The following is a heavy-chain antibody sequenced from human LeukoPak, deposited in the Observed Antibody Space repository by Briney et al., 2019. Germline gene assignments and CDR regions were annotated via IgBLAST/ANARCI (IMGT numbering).Heavy chain of an antibody. V-gene: IGHV4-34*01. CDR1: GGSFSGYY. CDR2: INHSGST. CDR3: ARAYLYTIFGVVIIKEGQYMDV. Sequence: PSETLSLTCAIYGGSFSGYYWSWIRQPPGKGLEWIGEINHSGSTNYNPSLKSRVTISVDTSKNQFSLKLSSVTAADTAVYYCARAYLYTIFGVVIIKEGQYMDVWGKGTTVTVSS. D-gene: IGHD3-3*01. J-gene: IGHJ6*03.